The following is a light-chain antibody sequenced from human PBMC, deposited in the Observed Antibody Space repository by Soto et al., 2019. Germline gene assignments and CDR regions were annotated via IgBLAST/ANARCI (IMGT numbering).Light chain of an antibody. V-gene: IGKV1-39*01. J-gene: IGKJ1*01. CDR2: AAS. CDR1: QSINSY. CDR3: QQSYSTPRT. Sequence: DIQMTQSPSSLSASVGDRVTITCRASQSINSYLNWYQQNPGNAPKLLIYAASSLQSGVPSRFSGSGSGTHFTLTIISLQPEDFATYYCQQSYSTPRTFGQGTKVDIK.